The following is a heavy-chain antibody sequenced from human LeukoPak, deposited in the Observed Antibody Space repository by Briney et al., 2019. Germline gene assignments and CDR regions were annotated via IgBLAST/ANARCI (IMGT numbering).Heavy chain of an antibody. V-gene: IGHV1-69*05. CDR1: GGTFSSYA. CDR3: ARSKYYDFWSGYFAHAYYFDY. Sequence: SVKVSCKASGGTFSSYAISWVRQAPGQGLEWMGGIIPIFGTANYAQKFQGRVTITTDESTSTAYMELSSLRPEDTAVYYCARSKYYDFWSGYFAHAYYFDYWGQGTLVTVSS. CDR2: IIPIFGTA. D-gene: IGHD3-3*01. J-gene: IGHJ4*02.